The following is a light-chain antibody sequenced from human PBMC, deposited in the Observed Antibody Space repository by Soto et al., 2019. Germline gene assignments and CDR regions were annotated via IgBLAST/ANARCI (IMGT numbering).Light chain of an antibody. CDR1: SSDVGGYNY. CDR2: EVS. J-gene: IGLJ2*01. Sequence: QSALTQPASVSGSPGQSITISCTGTSSDVGGYNYVSWYQQHPGKAPRLMIYEVSNRPSGVSNRFSGSKSGNTASLTISGLQAEDEADYYCCSFTSTSTDVVFGGGTKVTVL. CDR3: CSFTSTSTDVV. V-gene: IGLV2-14*01.